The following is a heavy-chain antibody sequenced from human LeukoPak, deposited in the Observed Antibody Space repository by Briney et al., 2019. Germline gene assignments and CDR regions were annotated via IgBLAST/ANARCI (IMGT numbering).Heavy chain of an antibody. CDR1: GYTFTGHY. CDR2: INPNSGDT. V-gene: IGHV1-2*02. J-gene: IGHJ6*04. CDR3: ARGHNYYSYGMDV. Sequence: ASVKVSCKASGYTFTGHYMHWVRQAPGQGLEWMGWINPNSGDTNYAQKFQGRVTMTRDTSISTAYMELSRLRSDDTAVYYCARGHNYYSYGMDVWGEGTRVTVSS.